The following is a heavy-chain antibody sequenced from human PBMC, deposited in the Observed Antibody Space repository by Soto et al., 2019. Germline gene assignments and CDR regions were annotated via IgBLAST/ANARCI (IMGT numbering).Heavy chain of an antibody. Sequence: SVKVSCKASGGTFSSYAISWVRQAPGQGLEWMGGIIPIFGTANYAQKFQGRVTITADKSTSTAYMELSSLRSEDTAVYYCARDRGDIVVVPAALVTGMDVWGQGTTVTVSS. V-gene: IGHV1-69*06. CDR3: ARDRGDIVVVPAALVTGMDV. D-gene: IGHD2-2*01. CDR2: IIPIFGTA. J-gene: IGHJ6*02. CDR1: GGTFSSYA.